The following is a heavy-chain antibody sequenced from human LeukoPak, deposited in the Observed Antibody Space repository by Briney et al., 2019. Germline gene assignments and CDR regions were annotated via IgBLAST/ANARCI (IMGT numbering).Heavy chain of an antibody. D-gene: IGHD2-15*01. V-gene: IGHV3-23*01. CDR3: AKDRWINPMSSCDY. CDR1: GFPVSNNY. J-gene: IGHJ4*02. Sequence: GGSLRLSCAASGFPVSNNYMIWVRQAPGKGLEWVSAISGSGGTTYYADAVKGRFTISRDNSKNTLYLQMNSLRAEDTAVYYCAKDRWINPMSSCDYWGQGTLVTVSS. CDR2: ISGSGGTT.